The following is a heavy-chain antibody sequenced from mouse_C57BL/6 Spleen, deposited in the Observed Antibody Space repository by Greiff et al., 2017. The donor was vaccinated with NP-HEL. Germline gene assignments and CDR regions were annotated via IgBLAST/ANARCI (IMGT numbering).Heavy chain of an antibody. CDR2: INPSTGGT. CDR1: GYSFTGYY. Sequence: EVQLQQSGPELVKPGASVKISCKASGYSFTGYYMHWVKQSSEKSLEWIGEINPSTGGTSYNQKFKGKATLTVDKSSSTAYMQLKSLPSEDSAVYYCALITTVVAEDYWGKGTTLTVSS. J-gene: IGHJ2*01. CDR3: ALITTVVAEDY. D-gene: IGHD1-1*01. V-gene: IGHV1-43*01.